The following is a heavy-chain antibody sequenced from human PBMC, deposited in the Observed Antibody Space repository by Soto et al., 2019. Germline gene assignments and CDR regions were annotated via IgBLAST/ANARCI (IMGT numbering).Heavy chain of an antibody. Sequence: PSETLSLTCTVSGGSISSGDYYWSWIRQPSGKGLEWIGYIYSSGSTHYNPSLQNRVTNSIDTSKNQVSLKVNSVTAADTAVYYCARDHPHSYGVYYFDYWGQGTPVTVSS. CDR2: IYSSGST. V-gene: IGHV4-61*08. J-gene: IGHJ4*02. CDR1: GGSISSGDYY. D-gene: IGHD5-18*01. CDR3: ARDHPHSYGVYYFDY.